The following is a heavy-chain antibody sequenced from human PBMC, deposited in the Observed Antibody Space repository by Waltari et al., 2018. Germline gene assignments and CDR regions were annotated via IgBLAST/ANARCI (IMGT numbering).Heavy chain of an antibody. J-gene: IGHJ4*02. V-gene: IGHV3-23*01. CDR2: ISGSGGST. Sequence: EVQLLESGGGLVQPGGSLRLSCDASGFPFSRYAMSWVRQAPGKGLEWVSAISGSGGSTYDADSVKGRFTISRDNSKNTLYLQMNSLRAEDTAVYYCAKESGSYYFDYWGQGTLVTVSS. CDR1: GFPFSRYA. CDR3: AKESGSYYFDY. D-gene: IGHD3-10*01.